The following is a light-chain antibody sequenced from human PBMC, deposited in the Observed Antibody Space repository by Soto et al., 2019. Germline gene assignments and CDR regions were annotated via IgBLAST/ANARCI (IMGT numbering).Light chain of an antibody. CDR1: QSVSTF. Sequence: EIVLTQSPATLSLSPRERAILSCRASQSVSTFLAWFQKKPDQPPRLLIYNASNRTTGIPARFSGSGSGTDFTLTISSLEPEDYAVYYCQQRGDWPPITFGQGTRLEIK. V-gene: IGKV3-11*01. CDR3: QQRGDWPPIT. CDR2: NAS. J-gene: IGKJ5*01.